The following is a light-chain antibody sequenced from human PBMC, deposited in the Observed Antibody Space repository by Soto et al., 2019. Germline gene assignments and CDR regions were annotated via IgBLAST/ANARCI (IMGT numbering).Light chain of an antibody. V-gene: IGKV3-11*01. J-gene: IGKJ4*01. CDR2: DAS. CDR1: QSINTF. CDR3: QQRSIWPLT. Sequence: EVLLTQSPATLSVSQGESVTLSCRASQSINTFLAWYQQKPGQAPRLLIYDASSRAAGVPARFSGRGSGTDFTLTINSLEPEDFAVYHCQQRSIWPLTFGGGTRVE.